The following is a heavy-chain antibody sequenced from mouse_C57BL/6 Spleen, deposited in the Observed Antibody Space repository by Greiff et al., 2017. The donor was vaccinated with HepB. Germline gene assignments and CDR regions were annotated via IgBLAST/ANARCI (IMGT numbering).Heavy chain of an antibody. V-gene: IGHV14-4*01. CDR3: TPQGYFDY. CDR1: GFNIKDDY. Sequence: VQLQQSGAELVRPGASVKLSCTASGFNIKDDYMHWVKQRPEQGLEWIGWIDPENGDTEYASKFQGKATITADTSSNTAYLQLSSLTSEDTAVYYCTPQGYFDYWGQGTTLTVSS. J-gene: IGHJ2*01. CDR2: IDPENGDT.